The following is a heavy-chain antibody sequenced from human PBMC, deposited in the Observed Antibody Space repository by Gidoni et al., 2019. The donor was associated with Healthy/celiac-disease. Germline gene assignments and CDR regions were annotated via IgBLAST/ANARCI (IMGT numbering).Heavy chain of an antibody. CDR1: GFTFSSYA. J-gene: IGHJ3*02. CDR2: ISGSGGST. V-gene: IGHV3-23*01. CDR3: AKDQRIGHPIDAFDI. D-gene: IGHD2-15*01. Sequence: EVQLLESGGGLVQPGGSLGLSWAAPGFTFSSYAMSWVRQDPGKGLEWVSAISGSGGSTYYADSVKGRFTISRDNSKNTLYLQMNSLRAEDTAVYYCAKDQRIGHPIDAFDIWGQGTMVTVSS.